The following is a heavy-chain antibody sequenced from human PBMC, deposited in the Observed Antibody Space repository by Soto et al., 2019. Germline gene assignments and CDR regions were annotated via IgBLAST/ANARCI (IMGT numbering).Heavy chain of an antibody. J-gene: IGHJ6*02. CDR3: ARGIYLKYGLDV. CDR2: INTDGSTT. V-gene: IGHV3-74*01. CDR1: EFTFNNYW. D-gene: IGHD3-16*02. Sequence: EVQLVESGGGLVQPGGSLRLSCAASEFTFNNYWMHWVRQVPGKGLEWVSRINTDGSTTNYADSVMGRFTISRDNADNTLYQQMNRQRAEDTAVYYCARGIYLKYGLDVWGQGATVTVSS.